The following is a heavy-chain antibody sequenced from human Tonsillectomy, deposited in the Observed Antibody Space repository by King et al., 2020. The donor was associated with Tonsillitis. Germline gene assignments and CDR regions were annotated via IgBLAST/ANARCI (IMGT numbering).Heavy chain of an antibody. J-gene: IGHJ4*02. CDR1: GYTFTNFD. CDR3: ARGVQDI. Sequence: QLVQSGTEVKKPGASVKVSCKASGYTFTNFDITWVRQAPGQGLEWMGWINTYNGNTNYAQKFLGRVTLTTDTSTSTAYMALRSLTSDDTAVYYCARGVQDIWGQGTLVTVSS. CDR2: INTYNGNT. V-gene: IGHV1-18*01. D-gene: IGHD5/OR15-5a*01.